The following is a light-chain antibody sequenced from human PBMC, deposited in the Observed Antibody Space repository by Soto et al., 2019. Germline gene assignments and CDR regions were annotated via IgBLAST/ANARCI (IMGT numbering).Light chain of an antibody. CDR3: TSYTSSSTEV. V-gene: IGLV2-14*03. Sequence: QSALTRPASVSGSPGQSITISCTGTSSDVGGYYSVSWYQQHPGEVPKLMIYDVTNRPSGVSDRFSGSKSGNTASLTISGLQAEDEADYYCTSYTSSSTEVFGTGTKVTVL. CDR2: DVT. J-gene: IGLJ1*01. CDR1: SSDVGGYYS.